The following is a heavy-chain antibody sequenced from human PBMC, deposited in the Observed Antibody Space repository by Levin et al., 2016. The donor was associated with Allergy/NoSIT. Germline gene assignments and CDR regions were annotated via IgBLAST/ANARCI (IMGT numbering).Heavy chain of an antibody. CDR2: ISSSGSTI. Sequence: GGSLRLSCAVSGFTFSDYYMSWIRQAPGKGLEWVSCISSSGSTIYYADSVKGRFTISRDNAKNSLYLQMNSLRAEDTAVYYCARSHYDFWSYYMDVWGKGTTVTVSS. CDR3: ARSHYDFWSYYMDV. D-gene: IGHD3-3*01. CDR1: GFTFSDYY. V-gene: IGHV3-11*01. J-gene: IGHJ6*03.